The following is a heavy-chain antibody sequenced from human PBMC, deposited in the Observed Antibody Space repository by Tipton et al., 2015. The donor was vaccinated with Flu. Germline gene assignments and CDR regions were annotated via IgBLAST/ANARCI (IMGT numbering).Heavy chain of an antibody. CDR1: GDSISSDYH. J-gene: IGHJ4*02. CDR2: VSRSGST. D-gene: IGHD3-16*02. Sequence: TLSLTCTVSGDSISSDYHWGWIRQFPGKGLEWIGTVSRSGSTIYNPSLKSRVTISIDRSKNQFSLNLKSVTAADMAVYYCARGDSITSGGAVVIGPIDYWGQGTQVTVSS. V-gene: IGHV4-38-2*02. CDR3: ARGDSITSGGAVVIGPIDY.